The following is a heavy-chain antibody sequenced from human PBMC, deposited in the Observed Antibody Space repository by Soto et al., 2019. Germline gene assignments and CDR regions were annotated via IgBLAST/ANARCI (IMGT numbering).Heavy chain of an antibody. J-gene: IGHJ6*02. CDR2: ISSSSSYI. D-gene: IGHD2-2*01. V-gene: IGHV3-21*01. CDR3: ARDIIVVETAAQIGKGV. Sequence: GGSLRLSCAASGFTFSSYSMNWVRQAPGKGLEWVSSISSSSSYIYYADSVKGRFTISRDNAKNSLYLQMNSLRAEDTAVYYFARDIIVVETAAQIGKGVWGPGTTVTVSS. CDR1: GFTFSSYS.